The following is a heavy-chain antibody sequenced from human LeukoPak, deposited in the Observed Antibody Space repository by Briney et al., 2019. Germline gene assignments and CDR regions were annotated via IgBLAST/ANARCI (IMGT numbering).Heavy chain of an antibody. D-gene: IGHD3-10*01. CDR2: ISSSSSTI. CDR1: GFTFSSYR. V-gene: IGHV3-48*04. CDR3: ARGQYGSGKDI. J-gene: IGHJ3*02. Sequence: GGSLLLSCAASGFTFSSYRMNWGRQAPGKGLGWVSYISSSSSTIYYADSVKGRFTISSDNAKNSLNLQMNSLRAEDTAVYYCARGQYGSGKDIWGQGTMVTVSS.